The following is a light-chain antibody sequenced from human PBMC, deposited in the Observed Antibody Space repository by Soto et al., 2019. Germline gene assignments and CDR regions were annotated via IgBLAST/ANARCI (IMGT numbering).Light chain of an antibody. V-gene: IGKV1-5*03. Sequence: DIPMTQSPSTLSASVGDRVTITCRASQSVSSWLAWYQQKPGKAPKLLIQKASSLESGVPSRFSGSGSGTEFTLTISSLQPDDFATYYCQQYNGYSLTFGQGTKLEL. CDR3: QQYNGYSLT. CDR2: KAS. J-gene: IGKJ2*01. CDR1: QSVSSW.